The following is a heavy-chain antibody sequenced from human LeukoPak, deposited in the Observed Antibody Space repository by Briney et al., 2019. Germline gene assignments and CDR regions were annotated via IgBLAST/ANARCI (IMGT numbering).Heavy chain of an antibody. V-gene: IGHV4-34*01. J-gene: IGHJ4*02. D-gene: IGHD3-16*01. Sequence: SETLSLTCAVHGGSFSGYYWSWIRQPPGKGLEWIGEINHSGSTNYNPSLKSRVTISVDTSKNQFSLKLSSVTAADAAVYYCARCYDYAGVFDYWGQGTLVTVSS. CDR3: ARCYDYAGVFDY. CDR1: GGSFSGYY. CDR2: INHSGST.